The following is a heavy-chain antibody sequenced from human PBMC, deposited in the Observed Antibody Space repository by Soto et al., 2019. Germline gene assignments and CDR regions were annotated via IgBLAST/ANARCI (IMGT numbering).Heavy chain of an antibody. CDR3: ARQGFGALHGPVDV. CDR1: GGSISSYY. J-gene: IGHJ6*02. D-gene: IGHD3-10*01. Sequence: QVPLQESGPGLVKPSETLSLSCTVSGGSISSYYWSWIRQTPGKGLEWFGYVHDSWGPNYNPSLKSRVAISLDTANSQFSLKLPSATATATAVYYCARQGFGALHGPVDVWGQGTTVTVSS. V-gene: IGHV4-59*08. CDR2: VHDSWGP.